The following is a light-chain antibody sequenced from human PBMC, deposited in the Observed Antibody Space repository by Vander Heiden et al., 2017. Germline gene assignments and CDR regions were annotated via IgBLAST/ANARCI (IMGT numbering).Light chain of an antibody. CDR1: QNIDGF. Sequence: DIQMTQSPSSLSASVGDRVTISCRASQNIDGFVNWYQQKPGKAPKLLIVAGASLQTGVPSRFSGRASGTHFTLTISGLQPDDLASYYCQQSYSTPLVFGGGTKVEVK. J-gene: IGKJ4*01. CDR2: AGA. V-gene: IGKV1-39*01. CDR3: QQSYSTPLV.